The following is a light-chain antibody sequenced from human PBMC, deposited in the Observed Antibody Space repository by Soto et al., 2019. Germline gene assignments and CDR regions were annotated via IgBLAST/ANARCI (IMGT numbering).Light chain of an antibody. CDR3: SSYAGNNKMV. CDR1: SSDVGGYNY. V-gene: IGLV2-8*01. CDR2: EVS. J-gene: IGLJ2*01. Sequence: QSALTQPPSASGSPGQSVTISCTGTSSDVGGYNYVSWYQQHPGKAPKLMIYEVSKRPSGVPNRFSGSKSGNTASLTVSGPQDEDEDEYYCSSYAGNNKMVCGGGTKPTVL.